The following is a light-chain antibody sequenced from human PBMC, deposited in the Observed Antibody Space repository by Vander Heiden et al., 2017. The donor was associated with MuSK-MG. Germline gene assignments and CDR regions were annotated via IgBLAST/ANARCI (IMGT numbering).Light chain of an antibody. CDR3: SSYTSSSTRGIYV. J-gene: IGLJ1*01. Sequence: QSALTQPASVSWSPGPSITIPCTGTSSDVGGYNYVSWYQQHPGKPPKLMIYDVSNRPSGVSNRVSGSKSGNTASLTISGLQAEDEADYYCSSYTSSSTRGIYVFGTGTKVTGL. V-gene: IGLV2-14*01. CDR2: DVS. CDR1: SSDVGGYNY.